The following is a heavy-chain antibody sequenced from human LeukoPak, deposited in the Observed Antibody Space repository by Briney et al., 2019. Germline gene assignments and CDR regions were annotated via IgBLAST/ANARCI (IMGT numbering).Heavy chain of an antibody. Sequence: SETLSLTCTVSGGSISSYYWSWIRQPAGKGLEWIGRIYTSGSTNYNPSLKSRVTMSVDTSKNQFSLKLSSVTAADTAVYYCARDGYSSGWNNYYYYGMDVWGQGTTVTVSS. J-gene: IGHJ6*02. D-gene: IGHD6-19*01. V-gene: IGHV4-4*07. CDR3: ARDGYSSGWNNYYYYGMDV. CDR1: GGSISSYY. CDR2: IYTSGST.